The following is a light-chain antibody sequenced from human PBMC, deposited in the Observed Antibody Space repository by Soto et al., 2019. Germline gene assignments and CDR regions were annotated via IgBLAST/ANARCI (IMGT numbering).Light chain of an antibody. J-gene: IGKJ1*01. V-gene: IGKV3-15*01. Sequence: EIVMTQSPATLSVSPGERATLSCRASQSVSSNLAWYQQKPGQAPRLLIYGASTRATGIPDRFSGSGSGTEFTLTISSLQSEDFALYYCQQYNNWPPLTFGQGTKVEIK. CDR3: QQYNNWPPLT. CDR1: QSVSSN. CDR2: GAS.